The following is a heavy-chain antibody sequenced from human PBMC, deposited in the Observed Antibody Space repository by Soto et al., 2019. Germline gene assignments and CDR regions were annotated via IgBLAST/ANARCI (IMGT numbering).Heavy chain of an antibody. Sequence: GESLKISCKGSGYSFTSYWIGWVRQMPGKGLEWMGIIYPGDSDTRYSPSFQGQVTISADKSISTAYLQWSSLKASDTAMYYCASGTSYLNYYYGMDVWGQGTTVNVSS. CDR1: GYSFTSYW. D-gene: IGHD1-26*01. V-gene: IGHV5-51*01. J-gene: IGHJ6*02. CDR3: ASGTSYLNYYYGMDV. CDR2: IYPGDSDT.